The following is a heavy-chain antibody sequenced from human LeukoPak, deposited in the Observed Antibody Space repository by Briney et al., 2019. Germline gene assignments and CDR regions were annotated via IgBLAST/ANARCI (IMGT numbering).Heavy chain of an antibody. J-gene: IGHJ3*02. Sequence: SETLSLTCTVSGGSISSSSYYWGWIRQPPGKGLEWIGSIYYSGTTHYNPSLKSRVTISVDTSKKQFSLKLRSVTAADTAVYYCARHEWGITNAFDIWGQGTMVTVHS. V-gene: IGHV4-39*01. CDR1: GGSISSSSYY. CDR3: ARHEWGITNAFDI. D-gene: IGHD1-14*01. CDR2: IYYSGTT.